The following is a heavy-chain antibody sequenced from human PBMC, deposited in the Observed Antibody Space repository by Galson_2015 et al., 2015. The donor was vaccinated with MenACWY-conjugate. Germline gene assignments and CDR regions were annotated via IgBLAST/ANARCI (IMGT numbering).Heavy chain of an antibody. J-gene: IGHJ1*01. V-gene: IGHV3-64D*09. Sequence: SLRLSCAASGFVFSSYTMHWVRQAPGEGLECISTISPSGSNTFYADSAKGRFSISRDNSKTTVYLHMSSLRPEDTAVYYCVKAWYSRDWYSLYNFLFQRWGQGTQVIVSS. CDR1: GFVFSSYT. CDR2: ISPSGSNT. CDR3: VKAWYSRDWYSLYNFLFQR. D-gene: IGHD6-19*01.